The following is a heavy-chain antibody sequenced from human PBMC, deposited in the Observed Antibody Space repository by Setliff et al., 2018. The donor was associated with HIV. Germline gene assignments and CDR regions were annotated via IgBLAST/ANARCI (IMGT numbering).Heavy chain of an antibody. CDR3: ARVPGARPYYYYYMDV. D-gene: IGHD3-10*01. CDR2: ISADNGNT. CDR1: GYIFTNYG. V-gene: IGHV1-18*01. Sequence: ASVKVSCKASGYIFTNYGITWVRQAPGQGLEWMGWISADNGNTNYAQKLQGRVTMTTDTSTSTADMELRSRRSDDTAVYYCARVPGARPYYYYYMDVWGKGTTVTVSS. J-gene: IGHJ6*03.